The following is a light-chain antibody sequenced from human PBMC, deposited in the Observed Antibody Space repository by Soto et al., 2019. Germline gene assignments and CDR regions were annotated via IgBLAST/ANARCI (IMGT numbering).Light chain of an antibody. CDR2: DVT. V-gene: IGLV2-14*01. CDR1: SSDVGGYNY. CDR3: NSYRSSSNRYV. J-gene: IGLJ1*01. Sequence: QSVLTQPASVSGSPGQSITISCTGTSSDVGGYNYVSWYQQHPGKAPKLMISDVTNRPSGVSDRFSGSKSGNTASLTISGLQAEDEADYYCNSYRSSSNRYVFGNGTKVTVL.